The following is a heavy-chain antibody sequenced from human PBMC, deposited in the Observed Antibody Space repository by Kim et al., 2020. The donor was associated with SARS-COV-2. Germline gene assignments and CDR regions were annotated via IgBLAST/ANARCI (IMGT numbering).Heavy chain of an antibody. CDR3: AREGGSSWHFDY. Sequence: DEAVSVKRRITINPDTSKNQFSRQLNSGTPEDTAVYYCAREGGSSWHFDYWGQGTLVTVSS. J-gene: IGHJ4*02. V-gene: IGHV6-1*01. D-gene: IGHD6-13*01.